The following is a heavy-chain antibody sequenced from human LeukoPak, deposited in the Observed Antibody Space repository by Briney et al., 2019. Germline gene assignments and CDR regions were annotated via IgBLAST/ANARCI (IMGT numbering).Heavy chain of an antibody. D-gene: IGHD6-6*01. V-gene: IGHV1-46*01. J-gene: IGHJ6*03. Sequence: ASVTVSCKASGYTFTGYYMHWVRHAHGQGLEWMGLINPSGGSTSYAKKFQGRGTMTRDMSTNTVYMELSSLRSEDTAVYYCAREGQQLVAAIFGYYYYMDVWGKGTTVTVSS. CDR3: AREGQQLVAAIFGYYYYMDV. CDR1: GYTFTGYY. CDR2: INPSGGST.